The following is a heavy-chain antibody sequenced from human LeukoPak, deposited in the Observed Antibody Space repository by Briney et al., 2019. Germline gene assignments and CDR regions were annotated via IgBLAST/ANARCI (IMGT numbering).Heavy chain of an antibody. Sequence: ASVKVSCKVSGYTLTELSMHWVRQAPGKGLEWMGGFDPEDGETIYAQKFQGRVTMTEDTSTDTAYMELSSLRSEDTAVYYCATPGPSYQLSRTRFDYWGQGTLVTVSS. CDR2: FDPEDGET. CDR3: ATPGPSYQLSRTRFDY. D-gene: IGHD2-2*01. J-gene: IGHJ4*02. CDR1: GYTLTELS. V-gene: IGHV1-24*01.